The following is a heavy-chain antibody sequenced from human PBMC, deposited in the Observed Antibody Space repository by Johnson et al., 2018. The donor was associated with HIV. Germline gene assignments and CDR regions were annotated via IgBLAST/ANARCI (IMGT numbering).Heavy chain of an antibody. CDR2: TSYDGSER. V-gene: IGHV3-30*04. CDR3: ARGDVGAFDI. J-gene: IGHJ3*02. CDR1: GFTFSSYP. Sequence: QVQLVESGGGVVQPGGSLRLSCAATGFTFSSYPMHWVRQAPGNPGKGLEWVAVTSYDGSERYYVDSLKGRFTISRDNAKNSLYLQMNSLRAEDTAVFHCARGDVGAFDIWGQGTMVTVSS. D-gene: IGHD1-26*01.